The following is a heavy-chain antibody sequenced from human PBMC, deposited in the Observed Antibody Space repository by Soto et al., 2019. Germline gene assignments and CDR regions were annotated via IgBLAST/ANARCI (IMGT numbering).Heavy chain of an antibody. CDR2: INPNSGGT. V-gene: IGHV1-2*04. Sequence: ASVKVSCRASGYTFTGYYRHGVRQAPGQGIEWMGWINPNSGGTNYAQKFQGWVTMNRDTSISTAYMELSRLRSDDTAVYYCARSRDYYYYSMDVWGQGTTVTVSS. CDR1: GYTFTGYY. CDR3: ARSRDYYYYSMDV. J-gene: IGHJ6*02.